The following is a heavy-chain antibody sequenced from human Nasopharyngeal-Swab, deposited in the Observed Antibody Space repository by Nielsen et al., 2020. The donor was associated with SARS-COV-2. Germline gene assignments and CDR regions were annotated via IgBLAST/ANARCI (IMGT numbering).Heavy chain of an antibody. CDR3: AASLPYDSSGYYS. V-gene: IGHV1-58*01. D-gene: IGHD3-22*01. J-gene: IGHJ1*01. CDR2: IVVGSGNT. Sequence: CVRQAPRQRLEWIGWIVVGSGNTNYAQKFQERVTITRDMSTSTAYMELSSLRSEDTAVYYCAASLPYDSSGYYSWGQGTLVTVSS.